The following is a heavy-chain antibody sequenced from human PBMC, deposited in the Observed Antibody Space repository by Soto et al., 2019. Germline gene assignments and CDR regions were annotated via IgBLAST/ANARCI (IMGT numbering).Heavy chain of an antibody. CDR3: AREGGYCSSTSCQTFYYYYGMDV. J-gene: IGHJ6*02. CDR2: INPNSGGT. D-gene: IGHD2-2*01. CDR1: GYTFTGYY. V-gene: IGHV1-2*02. Sequence: ASVKVSCKASGYTFTGYYMHWVRQAPGQGLEWIGWINPNSGGTNYAQKFQGRVTMTRDTSISTAYMELSRLRSDDTAVYYCAREGGYCSSTSCQTFYYYYGMDVWGQGTTVTVSS.